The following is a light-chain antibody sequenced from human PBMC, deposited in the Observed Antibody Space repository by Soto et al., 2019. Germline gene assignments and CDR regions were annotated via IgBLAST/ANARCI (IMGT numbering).Light chain of an antibody. CDR3: NSYTTTSTFV. V-gene: IGLV2-14*01. CDR1: SSDVGGYNY. CDR2: EVT. Sequence: QSALTQPAFVSGSPGQSITISCTGTSSDVGGYNYVSWYQHHPGEAPKLMIFEVTKRPSGVSNRFSGSKSGNTASLTISGLQAEDEADYFCNSYTTTSTFVFGSGTKLTVL. J-gene: IGLJ1*01.